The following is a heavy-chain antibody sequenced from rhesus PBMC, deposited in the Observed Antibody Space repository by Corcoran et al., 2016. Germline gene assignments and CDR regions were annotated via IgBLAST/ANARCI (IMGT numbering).Heavy chain of an antibody. CDR2: IYDSGGGT. J-gene: IGHJ4*01. D-gene: IGHD1-20*01. CDR3: ASIAGTTGFVVFDY. Sequence: QVQLQESGPGLVKPSETLSLTCAVSGGSISDDYYWSWIRQPPGKGLEWIGYIYDSGGGTNYNPSLKNRVTISIDTSKNQFSLKLRSVTAADTAVYYCASIAGTTGFVVFDYWGQGVLVTVSS. CDR1: GGSISDDYY. V-gene: IGHV4-106*01.